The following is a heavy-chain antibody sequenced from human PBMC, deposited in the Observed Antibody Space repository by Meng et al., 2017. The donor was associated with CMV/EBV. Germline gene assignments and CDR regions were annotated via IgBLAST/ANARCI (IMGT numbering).Heavy chain of an antibody. CDR1: GGSISSSSYY. D-gene: IGHD4-17*01. V-gene: IGHV4-39*07. CDR3: ARDSSRWVTKYYFDY. J-gene: IGHJ4*02. Sequence: QLQLQESGPGLWKPSGTRSLTCTVSGGSISSSSYYWGWIRQPPGKGLEWIGSIYYSGSTYYNPSLKSRVTISVDTSKNQFSLKLSSVTAADTAVYYCARDSSRWVTKYYFDYWGQGTLVTVSS. CDR2: IYYSGST.